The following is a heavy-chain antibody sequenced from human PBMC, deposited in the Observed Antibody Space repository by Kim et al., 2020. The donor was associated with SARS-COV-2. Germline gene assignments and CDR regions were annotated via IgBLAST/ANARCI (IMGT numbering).Heavy chain of an antibody. CDR2: IIPIHGIA. CDR3: ARDQGDHNWNDIDRGFDI. V-gene: IGHV1-69*04. D-gene: IGHD1-1*01. Sequence: SVKVSCKASGGTFSSYAISWVRQAPGQGLEWMGRIIPIHGIANYAQKFQGRVTITADKSTSTAYMELSSLRSEDTAVYYCARDQGDHNWNDIDRGFDIWGQGTMVTVSS. CDR1: GGTFSSYA. J-gene: IGHJ3*02.